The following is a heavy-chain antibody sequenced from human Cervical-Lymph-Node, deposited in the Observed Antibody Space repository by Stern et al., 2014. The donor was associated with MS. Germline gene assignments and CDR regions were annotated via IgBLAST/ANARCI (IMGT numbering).Heavy chain of an antibody. V-gene: IGHV2-70*11. CDR1: GFSLTTSGMC. J-gene: IGHJ4*02. D-gene: IGHD3-10*01. CDR2: LDWDDDK. CDR3: ARTRVTLVRGVVRGSFFDY. Sequence: SGPALVKPTQTLTLTCTFSGFSLTTSGMCVSWIRQPPGKALEWLVRLDWDDDKYYSTSLKTRLTISKDTSKNQVVLTMTNVDPVDTATYYCARTRVTLVRGVVRGSFFDYWGQGALVTVSS.